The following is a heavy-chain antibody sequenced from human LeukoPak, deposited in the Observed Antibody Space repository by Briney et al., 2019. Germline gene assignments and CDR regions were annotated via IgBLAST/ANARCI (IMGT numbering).Heavy chain of an antibody. V-gene: IGHV3-53*01. CDR1: GFTVSINY. Sequence: GGSLRLSCVGSGFTVSINYMSWIRQAPGKGLEWVSFLDPDGFTSYADPVKGRFTISRDSSKNTLYLQLTTLRAEDTAIYYCTKGTFDHWGQGTFVTVSS. CDR2: LDPDGFT. CDR3: TKGTFDH. J-gene: IGHJ3*01.